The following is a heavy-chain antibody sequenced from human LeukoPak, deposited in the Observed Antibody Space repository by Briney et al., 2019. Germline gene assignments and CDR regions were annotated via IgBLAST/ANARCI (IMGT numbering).Heavy chain of an antibody. CDR3: ARVTIVYYYMDV. D-gene: IGHD3-16*02. CDR1: GGTFSRYD. Sequence: ASVKVSCKASGGTFSRYDISWVRQAPGQGLEWMGGIIPIFGTANYAQKFQGRVTITTDKSTSTAYMELSSLRSEDTAVYYCARVTIVYYYMDVWGKGTTVTVSS. CDR2: IIPIFGTA. J-gene: IGHJ6*03. V-gene: IGHV1-69*05.